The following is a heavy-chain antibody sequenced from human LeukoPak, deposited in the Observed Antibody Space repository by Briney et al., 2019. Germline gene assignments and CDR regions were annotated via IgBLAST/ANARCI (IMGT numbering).Heavy chain of an antibody. Sequence: SETLSLTCTVSGGSISSGGYYWSWIRQHPGKGLEWIGYIYYSGSTNYNPSLKSRVTMSVDTSKNQFSLKLSSVTAADTAVYYCARDIHRSPPYYDFWSGYPDYYYYGMDVWGQGTTVTVSS. CDR2: IYYSGST. D-gene: IGHD3-3*01. CDR1: GGSISSGGYY. J-gene: IGHJ6*02. CDR3: ARDIHRSPPYYDFWSGYPDYYYYGMDV. V-gene: IGHV4-61*08.